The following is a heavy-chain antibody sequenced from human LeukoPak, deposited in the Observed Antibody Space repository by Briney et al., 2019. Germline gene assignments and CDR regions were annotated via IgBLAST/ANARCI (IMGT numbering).Heavy chain of an antibody. V-gene: IGHV4-59*08. CDR2: IYYSGST. Sequence: SETLSLTCTVSGGSISSYYWSWIRQPPGKGLEWIGYIYYSGSTNYNPSLKSRVTISVDTSKNQFSLKLSSVTAADTAEYYCARGYSGYAYFDYWGQGTLVTVSS. CDR3: ARGYSGYAYFDY. CDR1: GGSISSYY. J-gene: IGHJ4*02. D-gene: IGHD5-12*01.